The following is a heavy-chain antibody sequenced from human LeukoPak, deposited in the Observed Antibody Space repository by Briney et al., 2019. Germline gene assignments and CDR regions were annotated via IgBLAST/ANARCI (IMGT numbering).Heavy chain of an antibody. CDR2: MNPNSGNT. CDR1: GYTFTSYD. V-gene: IGHV1-8*03. CDR3: ARSYCSSTSCFDAFDI. J-gene: IGHJ3*02. Sequence: GASVKVSCKASGYTFTSYDINWVRQATGQGLEWMGWMNPNSGNTGYAQKFQGRVTITRNTSISTAYMELSSLRSEDTAVYYRARSYCSSTSCFDAFDIWGQGTMVTVSS. D-gene: IGHD2-2*01.